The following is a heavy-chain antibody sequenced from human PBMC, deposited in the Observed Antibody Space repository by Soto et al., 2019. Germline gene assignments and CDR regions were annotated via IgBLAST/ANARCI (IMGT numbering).Heavy chain of an antibody. CDR1: GYFISNGYQ. V-gene: IGHV4-38-2*01. Sequence: AETLSLTCAVSGYFISNGYQLGVIRDPGGEELEWIGTISHSGDTYYNPSLKSRVTISIDTAKNHLSLILSSVTAADTATYYCTRIYCTTTSCFINGMDVWGQGTTVTVSS. D-gene: IGHD2-2*01. CDR2: ISHSGDT. CDR3: TRIYCTTTSCFINGMDV. J-gene: IGHJ6*02.